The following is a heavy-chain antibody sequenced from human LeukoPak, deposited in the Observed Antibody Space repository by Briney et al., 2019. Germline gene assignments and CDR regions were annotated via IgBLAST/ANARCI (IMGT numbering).Heavy chain of an antibody. V-gene: IGHV1-2*02. D-gene: IGHD1-26*01. CDR2: INPNSGGT. CDR3: ARGTLVGAPYGVLDY. J-gene: IGHJ4*02. Sequence: ASVKVSCKASGYTFTGYYMHWVRQAPGQGLEWMGWINPNSGGTNYAQKFQGRVTMTRETSISTAYMELSRLRSDDTAVYYCARGTLVGAPYGVLDYWGQGTLVTVSS. CDR1: GYTFTGYY.